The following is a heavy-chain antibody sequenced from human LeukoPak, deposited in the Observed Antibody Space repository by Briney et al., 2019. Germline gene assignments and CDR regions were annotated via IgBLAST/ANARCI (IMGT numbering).Heavy chain of an antibody. CDR1: GYTFTGYY. Sequence: ASVKVSCKASGYTFTGYYMHWVRQAPGQGLEWMGWINPNSGGTNYAQKFQGRVTMTRDTSISTAYMELSRLRSDDTAVYYCARDPITIFGVAILPNNWFDPWGQGTLVTVSS. CDR3: ARDPITIFGVAILPNNWFDP. V-gene: IGHV1-2*02. J-gene: IGHJ5*02. CDR2: INPNSGGT. D-gene: IGHD3-3*01.